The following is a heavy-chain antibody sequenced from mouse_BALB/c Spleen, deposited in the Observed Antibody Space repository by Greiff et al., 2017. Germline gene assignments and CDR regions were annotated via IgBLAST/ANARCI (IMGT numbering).Heavy chain of an antibody. D-gene: IGHD1-1*01. Sequence: QVQLQQSGAELARPGASVKLSCKASGYTFTSYTIHWVKQRPGQGLEWIGYIVPSSGYTDYNQKFKDKATLTADRSSSTAYMQLNSLTSEEYAVYYCARETKVVANFDSGGQGTTLTVSS. CDR3: ARETKVVANFDS. V-gene: IGHV1-4*01. CDR1: GYTFTSYT. J-gene: IGHJ2*01. CDR2: IVPSSGYT.